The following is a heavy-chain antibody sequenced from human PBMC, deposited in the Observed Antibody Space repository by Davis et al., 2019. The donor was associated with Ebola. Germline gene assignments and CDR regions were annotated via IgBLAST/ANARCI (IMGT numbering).Heavy chain of an antibody. CDR2: IYHCGST. CDR3: ARRRSQRVAATDY. Sequence: SEPLSLTCAVPGGSIRSGGYSWSWIRQPPGKGLEWIGYIYHCGSTNYNPSLKSRVTISVDTAKNQFSLKLSSVTAADTAVYYCARRRSQRVAATDYWGQGTLVTVSS. V-gene: IGHV4-30-2*01. D-gene: IGHD2-15*01. CDR1: GGSIRSGGYS. J-gene: IGHJ4*02.